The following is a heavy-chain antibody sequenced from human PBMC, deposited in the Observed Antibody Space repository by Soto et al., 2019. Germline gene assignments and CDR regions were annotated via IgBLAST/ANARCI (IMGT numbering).Heavy chain of an antibody. CDR2: IFSRGTT. V-gene: IGHV4-30-4*01. CDR3: ARVPSPFDYYYAMDV. Sequence: RSLTCTVSGDSISSGNKYWSWIRQAPGKGLEWIGYIFSRGTTYYNPSLKSRLTMSLDTSQNQFSLRLASVTDADSAVYYCARVPSPFDYYYAMDVWGQGTTVTVSS. D-gene: IGHD3-16*01. CDR1: GDSISSGNKY. J-gene: IGHJ6*02.